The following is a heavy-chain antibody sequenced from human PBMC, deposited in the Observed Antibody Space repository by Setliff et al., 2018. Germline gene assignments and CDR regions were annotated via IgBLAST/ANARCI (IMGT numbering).Heavy chain of an antibody. CDR1: GYTFSNYW. D-gene: IGHD5-18*01. CDR2: IDPDAGAT. J-gene: IGHJ6*02. V-gene: IGHV3-74*01. Sequence: PGGSLRLSCRASGYTFSNYWIHWVRQVPGKGLQWVAYIDPDAGATTYADSVQGRFAISTDSDKNTVILQMNSLRAEDTAVYYCAKDGGMGMVKAYYYAMDVWGHGTTVTVSS. CDR3: AKDGGMGMVKAYYYAMDV.